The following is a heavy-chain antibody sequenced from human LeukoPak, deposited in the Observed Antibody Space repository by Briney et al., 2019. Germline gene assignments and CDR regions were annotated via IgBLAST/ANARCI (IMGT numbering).Heavy chain of an antibody. V-gene: IGHV4-59*01. J-gene: IGHJ4*02. D-gene: IGHD3-16*02. CDR3: ARAVYDYIWGSYRFDY. CDR2: MSYSGSS. Sequence: SETLSLTCTVSGGSISSYYWSWIRQSPGKGLEWIGYMSYSGSSSYNPSLRSRVTISVDASKKQFSLKLSSVTAADTAVYYCARAVYDYIWGSYRFDYWGQGTLVTVSS. CDR1: GGSISSYY.